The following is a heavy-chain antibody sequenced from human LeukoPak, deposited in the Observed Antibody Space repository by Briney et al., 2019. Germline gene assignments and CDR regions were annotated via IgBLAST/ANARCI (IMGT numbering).Heavy chain of an antibody. V-gene: IGHV4-59*11. J-gene: IGHJ5*02. Sequence: SETLSLTCTVSGGSISSHYWSWIRQPPGKGLEWIGYIYYSGSTNYNPSLKSRVTISVDTSKNQFSLKLSSVTAADTAVYYCARDLDYYDSSGYYFRWFDPWGQGTLVTVSS. CDR3: ARDLDYYDSSGYYFRWFDP. D-gene: IGHD3-22*01. CDR1: GGSISSHY. CDR2: IYYSGST.